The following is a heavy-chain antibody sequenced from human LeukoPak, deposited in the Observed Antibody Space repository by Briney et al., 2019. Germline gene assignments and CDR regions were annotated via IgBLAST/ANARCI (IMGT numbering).Heavy chain of an antibody. CDR1: GFTFNTYA. D-gene: IGHD5-12*01. CDR2: ISGGGDDT. J-gene: IGHJ4*02. V-gene: IGHV3-23*01. Sequence: GGSLRLSCAASGFTFNTYAMSWVRQAPGKGLEWVSTISGGGDDTYYADSVKGRFTISRDNSKNTLYLQMNSLRAEDTAVYYCAKELLYSGYDSENWGQGTLVTVPS. CDR3: AKELLYSGYDSEN.